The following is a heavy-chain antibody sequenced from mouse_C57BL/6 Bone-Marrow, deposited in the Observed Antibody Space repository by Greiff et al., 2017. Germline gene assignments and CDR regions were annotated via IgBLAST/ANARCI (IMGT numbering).Heavy chain of an antibody. CDR2: IYPRSGHT. CDR3: AREDFYSYGSSWFAY. V-gene: IGHV1-81*01. D-gene: IGHD1-1*01. J-gene: IGHJ3*01. Sequence: QVQLKESGAELVRPGASVKLSCKASGYTFTSYGISWVKQRTGQGLEWIGEIYPRSGHTNYNEKFKGKATLTADKSSRTAYMEHRRLPSEDSAVYFCAREDFYSYGSSWFAYWGQGTLVTVSA. CDR1: GYTFTSYG.